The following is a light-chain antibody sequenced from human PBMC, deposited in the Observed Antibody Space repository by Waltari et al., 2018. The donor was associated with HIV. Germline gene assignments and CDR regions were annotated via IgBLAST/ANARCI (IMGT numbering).Light chain of an antibody. CDR1: SSDIGRYKF. CDR3: SSYTNSDTRV. V-gene: IGLV2-14*03. CDR2: DVS. J-gene: IGLJ1*01. Sequence: QSALTQPASVSGSPGQSITISCTGTSSDIGRYKFVSWYQQHPGKAPQLMIYDVSNRAPGVSNRFSGSKSGDTASLTISGLQAEDEADYYCSSYTNSDTRVFGTGTKVTVL.